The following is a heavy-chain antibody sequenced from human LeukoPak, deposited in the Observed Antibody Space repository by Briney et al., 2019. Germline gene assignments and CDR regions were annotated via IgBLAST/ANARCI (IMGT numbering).Heavy chain of an antibody. Sequence: SETLSLTCAVYGGSFSGYYWSWIRQPPGKGLEWIGEINHSGSTNYNPSLKSRVTISVDTSKNQFSLKLSSVTAEDTAVYYCATGHPMDEYNWFDPWGQGTLVTVSS. CDR3: ATGHPMDEYNWFDP. J-gene: IGHJ5*02. CDR1: GGSFSGYY. V-gene: IGHV4-34*01. CDR2: INHSGST. D-gene: IGHD2-8*01.